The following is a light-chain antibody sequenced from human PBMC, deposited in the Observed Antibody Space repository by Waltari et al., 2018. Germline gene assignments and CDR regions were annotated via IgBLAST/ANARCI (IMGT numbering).Light chain of an antibody. CDR2: EDY. CDR3: QSYDSNNYVI. CDR1: SGNLASTY. J-gene: IGLJ2*01. Sequence: NFMLTQPRPVSESPGKPVTIPCTRSSGNLASTYLQCYQQRPGSSPTTVIYEDYHRPSGVPDRFSASFDSSSNSASLTISGLKTEDEADYYCQSYDSNNYVIFGGGTKLTVL. V-gene: IGLV6-57*01.